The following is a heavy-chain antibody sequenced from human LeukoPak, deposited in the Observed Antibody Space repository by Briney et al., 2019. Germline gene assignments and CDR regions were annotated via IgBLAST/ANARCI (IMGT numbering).Heavy chain of an antibody. V-gene: IGHV4-39*01. Sequence: SETLSLTCTVSGGSVSNGSYYWGWIRQPPGEGLEWIGNIYYSGSTHYNPSLKSRLTISVDTSKNQFSLNLSSVTAADTAVYYCAKQYTYGTTDYWGQGTLVTVSS. CDR1: GGSVSNGSYY. J-gene: IGHJ4*02. CDR3: AKQYTYGTTDY. D-gene: IGHD5-18*01. CDR2: IYYSGST.